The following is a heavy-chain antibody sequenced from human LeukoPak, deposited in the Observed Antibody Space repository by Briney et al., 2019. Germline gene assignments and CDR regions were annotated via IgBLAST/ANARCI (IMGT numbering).Heavy chain of an antibody. D-gene: IGHD1-14*01. CDR3: ARGRGTDAFDI. CDR1: GYTFTSYY. J-gene: IGHJ3*02. V-gene: IGHV1-46*01. Sequence: GASVKVSCKASGYTFTSYYMHWVRQAPGQGLEWMGIINPSGGSTSYAQKFQGRVTMTRNTSTSTAYMELSSLRSEDTAVYYCARGRGTDAFDIWGQGTMVTVSS. CDR2: INPSGGST.